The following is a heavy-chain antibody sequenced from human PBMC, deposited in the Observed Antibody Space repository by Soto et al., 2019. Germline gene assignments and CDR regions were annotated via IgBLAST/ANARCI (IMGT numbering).Heavy chain of an antibody. CDR1: GGTFSSYA. V-gene: IGHV1-69*05. Sequence: SVKVSCKASGGTFSSYAISWVRQAPGQGLEWMGGIIPSCGTASYAQKFQGRVTITRDTSTSTVYMELSSLRSEDTAVYYCARELIQILGYCSSTSCYGFDYWGQGTLVTVSS. CDR3: ARELIQILGYCSSTSCYGFDY. D-gene: IGHD2-2*01. J-gene: IGHJ4*02. CDR2: IIPSCGTA.